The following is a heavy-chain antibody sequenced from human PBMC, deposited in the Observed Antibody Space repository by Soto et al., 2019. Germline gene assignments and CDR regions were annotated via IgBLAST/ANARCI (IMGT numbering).Heavy chain of an antibody. CDR3: ARATAILYYYFDY. CDR2: MYYRAIP. CDR1: GGSISSGDYY. Sequence: QVQLQESGPGLVKPSQTLSLTCSVSGGSISSGDYYWSWLRQSPGKGLEWIGYMYYRAIPYYNPSLKNRVSISAAASKTQFSLTMTSVTAADTAVYYCARATAILYYYFDYWGQGSLVTVSS. D-gene: IGHD3-10*01. V-gene: IGHV4-30-4*01. J-gene: IGHJ4*02.